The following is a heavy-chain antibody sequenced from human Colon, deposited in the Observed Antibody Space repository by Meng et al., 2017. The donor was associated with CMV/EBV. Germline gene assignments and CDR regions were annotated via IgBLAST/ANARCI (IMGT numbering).Heavy chain of an antibody. Sequence: SGGSISSGGYYWSWIRQHPGKGLEWIGYIYYSGSTYYNPSLKSRVTISVDTSKNQFSLKLSSVTAADTAVYYCARRGGQQQLVYWFDPWGQGTLVTVSS. J-gene: IGHJ5*02. CDR3: ARRGGQQQLVYWFDP. CDR1: GGSISSGGYY. V-gene: IGHV4-31*02. CDR2: IYYSGST. D-gene: IGHD6-13*01.